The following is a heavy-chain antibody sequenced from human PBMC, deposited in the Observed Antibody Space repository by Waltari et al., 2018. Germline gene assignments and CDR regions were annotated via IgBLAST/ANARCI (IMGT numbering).Heavy chain of an antibody. D-gene: IGHD7-27*01. Sequence: EVRLVESGGGLVQPGGSLRLYCAASGFTFNSHWMTWVRQAPGKGLEWVANIKQDGSEKYYLDSVKGRFTISRDNAKNSLYLQMNSLRDDDTAVYYCVRDEPGDGLDYWGQGTLVTVSS. CDR1: GFTFNSHW. CDR2: IKQDGSEK. V-gene: IGHV3-7*01. CDR3: VRDEPGDGLDY. J-gene: IGHJ4*02.